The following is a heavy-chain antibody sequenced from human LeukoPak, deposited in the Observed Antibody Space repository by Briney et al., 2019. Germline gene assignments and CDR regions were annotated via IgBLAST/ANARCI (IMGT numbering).Heavy chain of an antibody. CDR1: GDSISSSY. V-gene: IGHV4-59*01. Sequence: SETLSLTCTVSGDSISSSYWSWIRQPPGKTLEWIGYIYYTGTTNYNPSLKSRVTMSIDTSKNQFSLNLNSVTAADTAVYYCARGFYDSSGYSDCFDPWGQGTLVTVSS. D-gene: IGHD3-22*01. J-gene: IGHJ5*02. CDR3: ARGFYDSSGYSDCFDP. CDR2: IYYTGTT.